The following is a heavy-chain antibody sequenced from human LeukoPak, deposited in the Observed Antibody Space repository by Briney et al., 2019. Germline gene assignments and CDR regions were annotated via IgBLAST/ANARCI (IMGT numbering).Heavy chain of an antibody. V-gene: IGHV1-18*01. J-gene: IGHJ4*02. CDR1: GYTFTSYG. Sequence: ASVKVSCKASGYTFTSYGISWVRQAPGQGLEWMGWISAYNGNTNYAQKLQGRVTMTTDTSTSTAYMELRSLRSDDTAVYYCAREQTYYDSSGYYRRFDYWGQGTLVTVSS. CDR3: AREQTYYDSSGYYRRFDY. D-gene: IGHD3-22*01. CDR2: ISAYNGNT.